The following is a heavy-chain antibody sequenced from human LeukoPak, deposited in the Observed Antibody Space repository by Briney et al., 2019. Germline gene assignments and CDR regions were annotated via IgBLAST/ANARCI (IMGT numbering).Heavy chain of an antibody. D-gene: IGHD3-3*01. CDR2: IYTSGST. CDR1: GGSISSGSYY. CDR3: ARGRGQLRFLEWLGYFDY. Sequence: PSETLSLTCTVSGGSISSGSYYWSWIRQPAGKGLKWIGRIYTSGSTNYNPSLKSRVTISVDTSKNQFSLKLSSVTAADTAVYYCARGRGQLRFLEWLGYFDYWGQGTLVTVSS. V-gene: IGHV4-61*02. J-gene: IGHJ4*02.